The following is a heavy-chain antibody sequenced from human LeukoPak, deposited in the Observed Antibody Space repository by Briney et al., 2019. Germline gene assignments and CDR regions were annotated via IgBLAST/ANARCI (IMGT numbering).Heavy chain of an antibody. V-gene: IGHV3-9*01. CDR2: ISWNSGYI. J-gene: IGHJ4*02. D-gene: IGHD6-19*01. CDR1: GFTFDNYA. CDR3: AKVRGTYSSGYFFDY. Sequence: GGSLRLSCAASGFTFDNYAMHWVRQAPGKGLEWLSIISWNSGYIGYADSVKGRFTISRNNAKKSLDLQMNSLRAEDTGFYYCAKVRGTYSSGYFFDYWGQGTLVTVSS.